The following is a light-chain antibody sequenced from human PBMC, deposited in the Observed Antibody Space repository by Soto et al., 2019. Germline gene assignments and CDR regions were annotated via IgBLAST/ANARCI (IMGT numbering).Light chain of an antibody. Sequence: DVPLTQSPSFLSASVGDRITSTCRASQGVSNYLAWYQQKPGKAPELLVYSASTLQSGVPSRFSGGGSETEVSLTIGTFQPEDVATYYCLQLFRYPRTFRGGTKVDI. CDR3: LQLFRYPRT. V-gene: IGKV1-9*01. J-gene: IGKJ4*01. CDR1: QGVSNY. CDR2: SAS.